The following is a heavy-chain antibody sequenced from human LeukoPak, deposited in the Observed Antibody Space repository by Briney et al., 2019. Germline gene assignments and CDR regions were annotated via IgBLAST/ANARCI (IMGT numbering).Heavy chain of an antibody. CDR3: ARHRDSLGFHNWFDP. D-gene: IGHD3-16*01. V-gene: IGHV4-59*08. J-gene: IGHJ5*02. Sequence: SETLSLTCTVSGGSISSHYWSWIRQSPGRGLEWIGFTFYTGSTNSNPSLESRVTMSADPSKNQVSLRLISVTAADTAIYYCARHRDSLGFHNWFDPWGQGTLVSVSS. CDR1: GGSISSHY. CDR2: TFYTGST.